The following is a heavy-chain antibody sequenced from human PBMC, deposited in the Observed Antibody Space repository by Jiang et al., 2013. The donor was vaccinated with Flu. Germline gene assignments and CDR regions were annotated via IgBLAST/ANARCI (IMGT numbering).Heavy chain of an antibody. CDR2: IYYMGAT. Sequence: EWIGYIYYMGATNYNSSLKSRVTISVDTSKNQFSLRLTSVTAADTAVYFCARARAPEVAAYYFDYWGRGTLVTVSS. CDR3: ARARAPEVAAYYFDY. J-gene: IGHJ4*02. D-gene: IGHD6-13*01. V-gene: IGHV4-59*01.